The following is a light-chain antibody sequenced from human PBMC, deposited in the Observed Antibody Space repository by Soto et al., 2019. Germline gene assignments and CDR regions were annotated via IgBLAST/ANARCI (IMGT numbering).Light chain of an antibody. CDR3: QTWGTGIVA. J-gene: IGLJ2*01. Sequence: QPVLTQSPSASASLGASVKLTCTLSNGHSSYALAWHQQQPEKGPRYLMNLKSDGSHRKGDGIPDRFSGSSSGAERYLTISSLQSEDEADYYCQTWGTGIVAFGGGTKLTVL. CDR2: LKSDGSH. V-gene: IGLV4-69*01. CDR1: NGHSSYA.